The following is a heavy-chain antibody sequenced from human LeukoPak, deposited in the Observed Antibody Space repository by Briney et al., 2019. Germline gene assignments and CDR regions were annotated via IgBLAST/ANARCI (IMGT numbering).Heavy chain of an antibody. V-gene: IGHV1-8*03. CDR2: MNPNSGNT. J-gene: IGHJ6*03. CDR1: GYTFTSYD. CDR3: ARVSSKATVRGLITKKNYYYYYMDV. Sequence: VASVKVSCKASGYTFTSYDINWVRQATGQGLEWMGWMNPNSGNTGYAQKFQGRVTITRNTSISTAYMELSSLRSEDTAVYYCARVSSKATVRGLITKKNYYYYYMDVWGKGTTVTISS. D-gene: IGHD3-10*01.